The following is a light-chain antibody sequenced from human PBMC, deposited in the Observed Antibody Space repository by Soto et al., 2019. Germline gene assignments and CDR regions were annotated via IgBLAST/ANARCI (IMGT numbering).Light chain of an antibody. Sequence: QSALTQPASVSGSPGQSITISCTGTSSDVGSYNLVSWYQQHPDKAPKLMIYEGSKRPSGVSNRFSGSKSGNTASLTISGLQAEDEADYYCCSYAGSSTYWVFGGGTKVTVL. V-gene: IGLV2-23*01. CDR1: SSDVGSYNL. J-gene: IGLJ3*02. CDR2: EGS. CDR3: CSYAGSSTYWV.